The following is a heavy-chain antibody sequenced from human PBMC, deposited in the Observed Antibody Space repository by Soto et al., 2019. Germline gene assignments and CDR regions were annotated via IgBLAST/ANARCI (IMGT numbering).Heavy chain of an antibody. CDR2: IIPIFGTA. CDR3: ARNSNPGASWFDP. D-gene: IGHD3-10*01. Sequence: ASVKVSCKASGGTFSSYAISWVRQAPGQGLEWMGGIIPIFGTANYAQKFQGRVTITADESTSTAYMELSSLRSEDTAVYYCARNSNPGASWFDPWGQGTLVTVSS. J-gene: IGHJ5*02. V-gene: IGHV1-69*13. CDR1: GGTFSSYA.